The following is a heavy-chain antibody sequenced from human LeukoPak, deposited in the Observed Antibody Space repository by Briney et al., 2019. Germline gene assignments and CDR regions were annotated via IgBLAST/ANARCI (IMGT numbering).Heavy chain of an antibody. J-gene: IGHJ6*02. CDR1: GFTFSSYS. CDR2: ISSSSSYI. CDR3: ARDVHYYDSSGYYDHYYYYYGMDV. V-gene: IGHV3-21*01. Sequence: GGSLRLSCAASGFTFSSYSMNWVRQVPGKGLEWVSSISSSSSYIYYADSVKGRFTISRDNAKNSLYLQMNSLRAEDTAVYYCARDVHYYDSSGYYDHYYYYYGMDVWGQGTTVTVSS. D-gene: IGHD3-22*01.